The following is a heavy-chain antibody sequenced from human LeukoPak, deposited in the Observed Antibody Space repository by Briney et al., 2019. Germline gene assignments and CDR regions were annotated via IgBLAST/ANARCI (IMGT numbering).Heavy chain of an antibody. CDR1: GFTFSSYW. Sequence: GGSLRLSCAASGFTFSSYWMSWVRQAPGKGLEWVAIIKQDGSEKYYVDSVKGRFTISRDNAKNSLYLQMNSLRAEDTAVYYCARDSQPYYYDSSGQSCWGQGTLVTVSS. CDR3: ARDSQPYYYDSSGQSC. D-gene: IGHD3-22*01. CDR2: IKQDGSEK. V-gene: IGHV3-7*01. J-gene: IGHJ4*02.